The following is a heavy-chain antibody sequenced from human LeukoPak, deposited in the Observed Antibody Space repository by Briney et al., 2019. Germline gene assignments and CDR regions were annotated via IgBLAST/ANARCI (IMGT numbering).Heavy chain of an antibody. D-gene: IGHD3-3*01. Sequence: PGGSLRLSCAASGFTFSDYYMSWIRQAPGKGLEWVSYISSSGSTIYYADSVKGRFTISRDNAKNSLYLQMNSLRAEDTAVYYCARVSYYDFWSGYQDYWGQGTLVTVSS. CDR3: ARVSYYDFWSGYQDY. CDR2: ISSSGSTI. J-gene: IGHJ4*02. CDR1: GFTFSDYY. V-gene: IGHV3-11*04.